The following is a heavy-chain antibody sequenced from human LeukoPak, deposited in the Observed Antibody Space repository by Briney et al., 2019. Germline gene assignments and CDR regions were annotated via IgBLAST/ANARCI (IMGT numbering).Heavy chain of an antibody. J-gene: IGHJ4*02. Sequence: PVQPLDSPLAASGSGGSTYYADSVKGRFTISRDNSKNTLYLQMNSLRAEDTAVYYCAKGRRGYCSSTSCSGGYFDYWGQGTLVTVSS. CDR3: AKGRRGYCSSTSCSGGYFDY. V-gene: IGHV3-23*01. CDR2: ASGSGGST. D-gene: IGHD2-2*01.